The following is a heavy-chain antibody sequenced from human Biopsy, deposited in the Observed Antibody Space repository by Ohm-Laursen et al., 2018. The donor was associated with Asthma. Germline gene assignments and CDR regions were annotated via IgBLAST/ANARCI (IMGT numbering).Heavy chain of an antibody. CDR2: ISAYNGNT. CDR3: AREVSTVDYGYYYFAMDV. Sequence: SSVKVSCKASGYTFTSYGISWVRQAPGQGLEWMGWISAYNGNTNYAQKLQGRVTFTADGSTSSAYMELSSLTSEDSAVYYCAREVSTVDYGYYYFAMDVWGQGTTVTVSS. D-gene: IGHD4-17*01. J-gene: IGHJ6*02. CDR1: GYTFTSYG. V-gene: IGHV1-18*04.